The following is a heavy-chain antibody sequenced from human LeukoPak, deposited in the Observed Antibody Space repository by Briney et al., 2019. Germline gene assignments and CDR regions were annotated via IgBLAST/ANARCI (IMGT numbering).Heavy chain of an antibody. D-gene: IGHD4-17*01. Sequence: GGSLRLSCAASGFTFSSYSMNWVRQAPGKGLEWVSSISSSSSYIYYADSVKGRFTISRDNAKNSLYLQMNSLRAEDTAVYYCETTVTTGYYYYGMDVWGQGTTVTVSS. CDR1: GFTFSSYS. CDR3: ETTVTTGYYYYGMDV. V-gene: IGHV3-21*01. J-gene: IGHJ6*02. CDR2: ISSSSSYI.